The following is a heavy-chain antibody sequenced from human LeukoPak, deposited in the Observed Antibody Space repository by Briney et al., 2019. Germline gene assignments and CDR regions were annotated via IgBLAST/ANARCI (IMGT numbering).Heavy chain of an antibody. J-gene: IGHJ4*02. CDR3: ARHTTVGGSLRFDY. CDR1: GYGFSSYW. V-gene: IGHV5-51*01. D-gene: IGHD4-23*01. CDR2: ICPGDSDT. Sequence: GESLKISCKGSGYGFSSYWIGWVRQMPGKGLEYMGIICPGDSDTRCSQSFQGQVTISADKSITPAYLQWSSLKASDTAMYYCARHTTVGGSLRFDYWGQGTPVSVSS.